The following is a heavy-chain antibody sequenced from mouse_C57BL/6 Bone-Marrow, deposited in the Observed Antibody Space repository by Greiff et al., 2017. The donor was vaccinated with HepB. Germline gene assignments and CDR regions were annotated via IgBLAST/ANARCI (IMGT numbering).Heavy chain of an antibody. CDR3: AILLRSWFAY. CDR1: GYTFTSYW. V-gene: IGHV1-50*01. CDR2: IDPSDSYT. J-gene: IGHJ3*01. D-gene: IGHD1-1*01. Sequence: QVQLQQSGAELVKPGASVKLSCKASGYTFTSYWMQWVKQRPGQGLEWIGEIDPSDSYTNYNQKFKGKATLTVDTSSSTAYMQLSSLTSEDSAVYYCAILLRSWFAYWGQGTLVTVSA.